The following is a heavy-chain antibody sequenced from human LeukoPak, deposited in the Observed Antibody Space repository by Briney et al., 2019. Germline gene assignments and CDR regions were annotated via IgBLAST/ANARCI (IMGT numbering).Heavy chain of an antibody. D-gene: IGHD1-26*01. J-gene: IGHJ3*02. Sequence: GGSLRLSCAASGFTFSSYAMHWVRQAPGKGLEWVAVISYDGSNKYYVDSVKGRFTISRDNSKNTLYLQMNSLRAEDTAVYYCARENGSSRMAFDIWGQGTMVTVSS. CDR2: ISYDGSNK. V-gene: IGHV3-30-3*01. CDR1: GFTFSSYA. CDR3: ARENGSSRMAFDI.